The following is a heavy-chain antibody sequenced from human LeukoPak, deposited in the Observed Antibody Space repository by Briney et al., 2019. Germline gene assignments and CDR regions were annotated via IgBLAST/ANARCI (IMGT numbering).Heavy chain of an antibody. J-gene: IGHJ4*02. CDR2: INSEGRLT. V-gene: IGHV3-74*01. CDR3: ARDRSTSSNSIYYFDY. D-gene: IGHD2-2*01. CDR1: GFTFSNYW. Sequence: GGSLRLSCAAPGFTFSNYWMHWVRQGPGKGLVWVSRINSEGRLTSYADSVKGRFTISRDNAKNSLYLQMNSLRAEDTAVYYCARDRSTSSNSIYYFDYWGQGTLVTVSS.